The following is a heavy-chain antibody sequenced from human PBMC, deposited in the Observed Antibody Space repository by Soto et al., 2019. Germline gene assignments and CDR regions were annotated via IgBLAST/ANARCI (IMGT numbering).Heavy chain of an antibody. CDR2: ISYDGSNK. Sequence: QVQLVESGGGVVQPGRSLRLSCAASGFTFSSYAMHWVRQAPGKGLEWVAVISYDGSNKYYADSVKGRFTISRDNSKNSLYLQMNSLRAEDTAVYYCARVSESHDYGDYVRNWFDPWGQGTLVTVSS. CDR1: GFTFSSYA. CDR3: ARVSESHDYGDYVRNWFDP. D-gene: IGHD4-17*01. V-gene: IGHV3-30-3*01. J-gene: IGHJ5*02.